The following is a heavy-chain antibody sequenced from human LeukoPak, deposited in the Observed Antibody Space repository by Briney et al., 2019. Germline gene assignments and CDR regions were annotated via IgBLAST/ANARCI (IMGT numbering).Heavy chain of an antibody. CDR1: GGSISSYY. J-gene: IGHJ4*02. Sequence: SETLSLTCTVSGGSISSYYWSWIRQPPGKGLEWIGYIYYSGSTNYNPSLKSRVTISVDTSKNQFSLKLSSVTAADTAVYYCARHGLITGYFDYWGQGTLVTVSS. CDR3: ARHGLITGYFDY. V-gene: IGHV4-59*08. CDR2: IYYSGST. D-gene: IGHD1-14*01.